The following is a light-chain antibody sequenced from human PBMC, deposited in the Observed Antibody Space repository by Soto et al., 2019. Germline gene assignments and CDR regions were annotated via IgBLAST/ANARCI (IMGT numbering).Light chain of an antibody. CDR2: EVS. V-gene: IGKV2D-29*01. CDR3: MQSIQFPIT. Sequence: DIVMTQXAXSLXVXXXHPSSXXXKSXQILLHSDGKTYLYWYLQKPGQPPQLLIYEVSNRFSGVPDRFSGSGSGTDFTLKISRVEAEDVGVYYCMQSIQFPITFGQGTRLEIK. CDR1: QILLHSDGKTY. J-gene: IGKJ5*01.